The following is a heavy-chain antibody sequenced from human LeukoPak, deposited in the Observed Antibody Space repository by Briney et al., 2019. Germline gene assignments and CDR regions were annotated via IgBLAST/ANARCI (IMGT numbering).Heavy chain of an antibody. J-gene: IGHJ6*02. CDR3: ARHNGDYYDSSGYPPYPDYYYYGIDV. CDR1: GYSFTSYW. D-gene: IGHD3-22*01. V-gene: IGHV5-51*01. Sequence: GESLKISCKGSGYSFTSYWIGWVRQMPGKGLEWMGIIYPGDSDTRYSPSFQGQVTISADKSISTAYLQWSSLKASDTAMYYCARHNGDYYDSSGYPPYPDYYYYGIDVWGQGTTVTVSS. CDR2: IYPGDSDT.